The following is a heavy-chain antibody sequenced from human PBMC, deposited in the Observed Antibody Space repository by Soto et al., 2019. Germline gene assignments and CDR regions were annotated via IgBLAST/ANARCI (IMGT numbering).Heavy chain of an antibody. J-gene: IGHJ4*02. CDR1: GFTFSSYA. Sequence: QVQLVESGGGVVQPGRSLRLSCAASGFTFSSYAMHWVRQAPGKGLEWVAVISYDGSNKYYADSVKGLFTISRDNSNHTLYLQMNSLRAEDTAVYYCARDRIYSSSWYDYWGQGTLVTVSS. D-gene: IGHD6-13*01. CDR3: ARDRIYSSSWYDY. V-gene: IGHV3-30-3*01. CDR2: ISYDGSNK.